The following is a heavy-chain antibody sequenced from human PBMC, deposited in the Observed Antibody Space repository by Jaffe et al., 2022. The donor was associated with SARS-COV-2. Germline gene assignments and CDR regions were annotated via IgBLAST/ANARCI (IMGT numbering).Heavy chain of an antibody. Sequence: QVQLQESGPGLVKPSQTLSLTCTVSGGSISSSSYYWSWIRQPAGKGLEWIGRIYTSGSTNYNPSLKSRVTISVDTSKNQLSLKLSSVTAADTAVYYCARGVGTTNFDYWGQGALVTVSS. CDR2: IYTSGST. D-gene: IGHD1-26*01. V-gene: IGHV4-61*02. CDR3: ARGVGTTNFDY. CDR1: GGSISSSSYY. J-gene: IGHJ4*02.